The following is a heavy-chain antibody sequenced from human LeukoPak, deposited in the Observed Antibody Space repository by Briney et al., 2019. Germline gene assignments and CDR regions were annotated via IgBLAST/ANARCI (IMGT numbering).Heavy chain of an antibody. Sequence: SETLSLTCAVYGGSFSGDYWSWIRQPPGKGLEWMGEINHSGSTNYNPSLKSRVTISVDTSKNQCSLKLSSVPAADTAVYYCARAGEGYGYNWFDPWGQGTLVTVSS. V-gene: IGHV4-34*01. CDR2: INHSGST. CDR3: ARAGEGYGYNWFDP. CDR1: GGSFSGDY. D-gene: IGHD2-15*01. J-gene: IGHJ5*02.